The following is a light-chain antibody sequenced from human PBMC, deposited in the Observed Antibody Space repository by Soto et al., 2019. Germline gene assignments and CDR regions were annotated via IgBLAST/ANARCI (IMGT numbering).Light chain of an antibody. CDR1: QSLSSTY. Sequence: EIVLTQSPGTLSLSPGERATLSCRASQSLSSTYLAWYRQKPGQSPRLLIYGASSRATGIPDRFSGSGSGTDFTLTISRLEPEDFAVYYCQQYGSSRLTFGGGTKVDIK. CDR3: QQYGSSRLT. V-gene: IGKV3-20*01. CDR2: GAS. J-gene: IGKJ4*01.